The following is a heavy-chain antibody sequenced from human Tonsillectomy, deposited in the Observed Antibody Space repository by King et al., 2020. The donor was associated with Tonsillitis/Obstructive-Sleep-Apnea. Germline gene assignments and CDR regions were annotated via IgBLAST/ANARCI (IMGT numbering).Heavy chain of an antibody. CDR3: ARTSTGTTHMDV. Sequence: VQLVQSGAEVKKPGSSVKVSCKASGGTFSSYAISWVRQVPGQGLEWMGGIIPIYGITSYARKFQGRVTITADEATITAYMDLSSLRSEDTAVYYCARTSTGTTHMDVWGKGTTVTVSS. D-gene: IGHD1-7*01. CDR1: GGTFSSYA. J-gene: IGHJ6*03. V-gene: IGHV1-69*12. CDR2: IIPIYGIT.